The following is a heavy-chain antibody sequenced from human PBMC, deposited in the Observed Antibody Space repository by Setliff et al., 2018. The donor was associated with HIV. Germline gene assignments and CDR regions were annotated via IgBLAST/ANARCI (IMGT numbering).Heavy chain of an antibody. CDR2: IYAGGRA. V-gene: IGHV3-23*03. D-gene: IGHD3-22*01. CDR1: GFIFSSYA. J-gene: IGHJ4*02. CDR3: ARGALISWDSSDDSWY. Sequence: GGSLRLSCAASGFIFSSYAMTWVRQAPGKGLEWVSVIYAGGRAYYADSVKGRFTVSRDNSNNTLYLQMNSLRAEDTAVYYCARGALISWDSSDDSWYWGQGTLVTVSS.